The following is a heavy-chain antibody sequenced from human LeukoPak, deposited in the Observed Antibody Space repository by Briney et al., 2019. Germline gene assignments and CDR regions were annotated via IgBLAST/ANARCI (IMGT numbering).Heavy chain of an antibody. CDR2: INPNSGGT. D-gene: IGHD6-19*01. CDR3: ARGEYSSGWYPYAFDI. Sequence: ASVKVSFKASGYTFTGYYMHWVRQAPGQGLEWMGWINPNSGGTNYAQKFQGWVTMTRDTSISTAYMEPSRLRSDDAAVYYCARGEYSSGWYPYAFDIWGQGTMVTVSS. CDR1: GYTFTGYY. J-gene: IGHJ3*02. V-gene: IGHV1-2*04.